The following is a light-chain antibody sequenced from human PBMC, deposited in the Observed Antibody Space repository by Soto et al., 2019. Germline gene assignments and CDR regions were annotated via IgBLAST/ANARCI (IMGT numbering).Light chain of an antibody. CDR3: QQYGSSPLFT. Sequence: EIGLTQSPGTLSLSPGERATVSCRASQSVSSSYLVWYQQKRGQAPRLLLYGASSRATGIPDRFSGSGSGTDFPLTISRLEPEDFAVYYCQQYGSSPLFTFGPGTKVDIK. J-gene: IGKJ3*01. V-gene: IGKV3-20*01. CDR2: GAS. CDR1: QSVSSSY.